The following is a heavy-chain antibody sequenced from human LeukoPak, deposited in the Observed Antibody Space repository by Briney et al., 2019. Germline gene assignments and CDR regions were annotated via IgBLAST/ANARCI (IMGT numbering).Heavy chain of an antibody. Sequence: GESLKISCKGSGYTFTNYWIGWVRQMPGKGLEWMGIIYPDDSGARYSPSFQGQVTISVDKSIRIAYLQRSSLKASDTAMYYCAMSANCGGDCYSYYFDHWGQGTLVTVSP. J-gene: IGHJ4*02. CDR3: AMSANCGGDCYSYYFDH. V-gene: IGHV5-51*01. CDR1: GYTFTNYW. CDR2: IYPDDSGA. D-gene: IGHD2-21*02.